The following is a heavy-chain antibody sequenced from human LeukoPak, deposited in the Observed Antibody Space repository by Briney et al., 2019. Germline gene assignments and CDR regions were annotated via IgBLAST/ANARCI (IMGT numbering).Heavy chain of an antibody. V-gene: IGHV3-23*01. J-gene: IGHJ5*02. CDR1: GFTFSSYA. CDR3: AKAQRLLPTNNWFDP. CDR2: ISGSGGST. Sequence: PGGSLRLSCTASGFTFSSYAMSWVRQAPGKGLEWVSAISGSGGSTYYADSVKGRFTISRDNSKNTLYLQMNSLRAEDTAVYYCAKAQRLLPTNNWFDPWGQGTLVTV. D-gene: IGHD2-15*01.